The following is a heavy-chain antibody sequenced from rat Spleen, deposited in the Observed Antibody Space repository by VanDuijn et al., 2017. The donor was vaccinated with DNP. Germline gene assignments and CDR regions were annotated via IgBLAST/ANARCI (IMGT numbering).Heavy chain of an antibody. V-gene: IGHV2-27*01. CDR2: IQSGGST. CDR3: SRGDYSY. D-gene: IGHD1-7*01. CDR1: GFSLTSYH. Sequence: QVQLKESGPGLVQPSQTLSLTCTVSGFSLTSYHVHWVRQPPGKGLEWMGRIQSGGSTDYNSALKSRLSISRDTSKSQVFLQMNGLQTEDTATYYCSRGDYSYWGQGVMVTVSS. J-gene: IGHJ2*01.